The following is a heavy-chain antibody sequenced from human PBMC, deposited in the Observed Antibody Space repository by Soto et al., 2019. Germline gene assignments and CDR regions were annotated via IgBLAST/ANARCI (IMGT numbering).Heavy chain of an antibody. CDR3: ARETASGTTNLDY. CDR1: GFTLRSYS. V-gene: IGHV3-21*01. D-gene: IGHD1-7*01. Sequence: GGSLRLSCAASGFTLRSYSMNWVRQAPGKGLEWVSSITSSSAFLYYADSLKGRFTISRDNARNSLYLQMHSLRAEDTAVYYCARETASGTTNLDYWGQGTLVTVSS. J-gene: IGHJ4*02. CDR2: ITSSSAFL.